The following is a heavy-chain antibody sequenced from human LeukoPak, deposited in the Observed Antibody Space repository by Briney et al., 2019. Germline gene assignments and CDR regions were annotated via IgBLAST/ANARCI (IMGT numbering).Heavy chain of an antibody. CDR3: ARPRGRYWYFDL. Sequence: SETLSLTCTVSGGSISSYYWSWIRQPPGKGLEWIGYIYTSGSTNYNPSLKSRVTISVDTSKNQFSLKLSSVTAADTAVYYRARPRGRYWYFDLWGRSTLVTVSS. CDR2: IYTSGST. V-gene: IGHV4-4*09. CDR1: GGSISSYY. J-gene: IGHJ2*01.